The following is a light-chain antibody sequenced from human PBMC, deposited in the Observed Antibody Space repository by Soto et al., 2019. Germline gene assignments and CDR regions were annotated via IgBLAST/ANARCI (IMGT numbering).Light chain of an antibody. V-gene: IGLV2-23*01. J-gene: IGLJ2*01. CDR3: CSYAGSSTLV. CDR1: SSDVGSYNL. CDR2: EGS. Sequence: QSALTQPASVSGSPGQSSTISCTGTSSDVGSYNLVSWYQQHPGKAPKLMIYEGSKRPSGVSNRFSGSKSGNTASLTISGLQAEDEAYYYCCSYAGSSTLVFGGGTKLTVL.